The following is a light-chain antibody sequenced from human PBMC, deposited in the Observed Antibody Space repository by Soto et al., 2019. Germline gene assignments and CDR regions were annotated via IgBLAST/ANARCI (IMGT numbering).Light chain of an antibody. J-gene: IGKJ1*01. Sequence: DIQMTQSPSSLSAYVGDRVTITCRASQLMSRYLNWYHQKAGRAPKLLISAASNLQTGVPSRFTGSGSGAEFTLTISSLQPEDFGTYYCQQSHTTPWTFGQGTKVDIK. V-gene: IGKV1-39*01. CDR3: QQSHTTPWT. CDR1: QLMSRY. CDR2: AAS.